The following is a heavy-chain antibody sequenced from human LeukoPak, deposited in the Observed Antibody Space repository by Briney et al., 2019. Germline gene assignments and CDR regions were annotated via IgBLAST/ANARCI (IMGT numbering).Heavy chain of an antibody. CDR3: ARLVSDSSGYADY. J-gene: IGHJ4*02. D-gene: IGHD3-22*01. V-gene: IGHV3-64*01. CDR1: GFTFSSYA. Sequence: PGGSLRLSCAASGFTFSSYAMHWVRQAPGKGLEYVSAISSNGGSTYYANSVKGRFTISRDNSKNTLYLQMGSLRAEDMAVYYCARLVSDSSGYADYWDQGTLVTVSS. CDR2: ISSNGGST.